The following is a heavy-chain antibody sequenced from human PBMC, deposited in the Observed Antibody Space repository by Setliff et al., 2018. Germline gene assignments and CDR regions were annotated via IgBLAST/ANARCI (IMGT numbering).Heavy chain of an antibody. D-gene: IGHD3-22*01. CDR1: GGSFSGYY. V-gene: IGHV4-34*01. CDR2: IFWSGTT. Sequence: SETLSLTCAVYGGSFSGYYWSWIRQPPGKGLEWIGTIFWSGTTYYNPSLNSRGTISVDTSRDQFSLRLSSVTAADTAVYYCARGKIRITMIVVPTGGAFDIWGQGTMVTVSS. CDR3: ARGKIRITMIVVPTGGAFDI. J-gene: IGHJ3*02.